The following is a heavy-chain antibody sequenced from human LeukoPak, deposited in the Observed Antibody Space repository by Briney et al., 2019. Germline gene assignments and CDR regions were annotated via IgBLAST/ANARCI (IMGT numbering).Heavy chain of an antibody. J-gene: IGHJ4*02. CDR1: DDSVSSDNYY. CDR3: ARRKAVRPRDYYFGY. Sequence: PSETLSLTCTVSDDSVSSDNYYWSWIRQPPGKGLEWIGYVYYSGSTNYNPSLKRRVTISVDTSKNQFSLKLSSVTAADTAVYFCARRKAVRPRDYYFGYWGQGTLVTVSS. CDR2: VYYSGST. D-gene: IGHD6-6*01. V-gene: IGHV4-61*01.